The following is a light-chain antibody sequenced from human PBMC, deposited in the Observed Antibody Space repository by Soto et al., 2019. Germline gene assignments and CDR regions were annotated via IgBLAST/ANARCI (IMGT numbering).Light chain of an antibody. V-gene: IGLV1-40*01. CDR1: SSNIGSGYD. CDR2: GNS. CDR3: QSYDSSLSGWV. J-gene: IGLJ3*02. Sequence: QSVLTQPPSVSGAPGQRVTISCTASSSNIGSGYDVHWYQQLQGTGPKLLIYGNSNRPSGVPDRFSGSKSGTSASLAITGLQAEDEADYYCQSYDSSLSGWVFGGGTKLTVL.